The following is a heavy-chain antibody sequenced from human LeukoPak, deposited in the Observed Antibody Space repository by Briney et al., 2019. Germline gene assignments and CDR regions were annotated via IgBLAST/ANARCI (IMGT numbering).Heavy chain of an antibody. CDR2: ISAYNGNT. CDR3: AKDYDILTDNPTFDN. D-gene: IGHD3-9*01. CDR1: GYTFTSYG. Sequence: ASVKVSCKASGYTFTSYGISWVRQAPGQGLEWMGWISAYNGNTNYAQKLQGRVTMTTDTSTSTAYMELRSLRSDDTAVYYGAKDYDILTDNPTFDNGGRGTLVPVPS. J-gene: IGHJ4*02. V-gene: IGHV1-18*04.